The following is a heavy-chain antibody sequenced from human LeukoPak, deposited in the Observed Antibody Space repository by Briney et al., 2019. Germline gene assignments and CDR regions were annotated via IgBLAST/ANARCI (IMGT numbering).Heavy chain of an antibody. D-gene: IGHD5-12*01. CDR1: GGSISSYY. CDR3: ATQERSGGYAFNYYYMDV. Sequence: SETLSLTCTVSGGSISSYYWSWIRQPPGKGLKGIEYIYTSGSTNYNPSLKSRVTISVDTSKIQFSLKLSSVTAADTAVYYCATQERSGGYAFNYYYMDVWGKGTTVTVSS. J-gene: IGHJ6*03. CDR2: IYTSGST. V-gene: IGHV4-4*09.